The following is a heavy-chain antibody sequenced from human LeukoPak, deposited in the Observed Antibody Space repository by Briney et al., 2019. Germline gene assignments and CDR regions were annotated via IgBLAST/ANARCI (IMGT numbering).Heavy chain of an antibody. Sequence: SQTLSLTCTVSGGSISSGSYYWSWIRQPAGKGLEWIGRIYTSGSTNYNPSLKSRVTISVDTSKNQFSLKLSSVTAADTAVYYCARASRLRYNWFDPWGQGTLVTVSS. D-gene: IGHD2-15*01. CDR1: GGSISSGSYY. CDR3: ARASRLRYNWFDP. CDR2: IYTSGST. J-gene: IGHJ5*02. V-gene: IGHV4-61*02.